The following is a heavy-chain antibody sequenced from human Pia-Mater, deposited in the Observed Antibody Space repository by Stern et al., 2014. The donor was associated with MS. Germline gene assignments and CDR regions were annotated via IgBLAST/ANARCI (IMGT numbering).Heavy chain of an antibody. CDR3: AQSPPYYEFWNDYYYFDY. V-gene: IGHV2-70*04. J-gene: IGHJ4*02. D-gene: IGHD3-3*01. Sequence: QVTLKESGPALVKPTQTLTLTCTFSGFSLSTSGMRVSWIRQPPGKALEWLARIDWDDDKFYSTSLKTRLTISKDTSKNQVVLTMTNMDPVDTATYYCAQSPPYYEFWNDYYYFDYWGQGTLVAVSS. CDR1: GFSLSTSGMR. CDR2: IDWDDDK.